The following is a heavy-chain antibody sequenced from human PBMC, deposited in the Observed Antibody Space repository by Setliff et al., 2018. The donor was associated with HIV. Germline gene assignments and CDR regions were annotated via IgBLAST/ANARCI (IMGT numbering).Heavy chain of an antibody. CDR3: AREVATTAIGDAFDM. J-gene: IGHJ3*02. D-gene: IGHD5-12*01. CDR1: GGTFSNYA. Sequence: SVKVSCKASGGTFSNYAISWVRQAPGQGLEWMGRIIPISTTAKYAQKFQGRVTITADKSTDTAYMDLSSLRSEDTAVYYCAREVATTAIGDAFDMWGRGTMVTVSS. CDR2: IIPISTTA. V-gene: IGHV1-69*06.